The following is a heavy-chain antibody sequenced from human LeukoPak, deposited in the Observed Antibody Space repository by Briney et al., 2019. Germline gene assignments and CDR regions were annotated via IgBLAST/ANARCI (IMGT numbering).Heavy chain of an antibody. J-gene: IGHJ4*02. CDR1: GFTFSSYS. Sequence: GGSLRLSCAASGFTFSSYSMNWVRQAPGKGLEWVSSISSSSSYIYYADSVKGRFTISRDNAKNSLYLQMNSLRAEDTAVYYCAKVLLIAANFDYWGQGTLVTVSS. CDR2: ISSSSSYI. V-gene: IGHV3-21*04. D-gene: IGHD6-13*01. CDR3: AKVLLIAANFDY.